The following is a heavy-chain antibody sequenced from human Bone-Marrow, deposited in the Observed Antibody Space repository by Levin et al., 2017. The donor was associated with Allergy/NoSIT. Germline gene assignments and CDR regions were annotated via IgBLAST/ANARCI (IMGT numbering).Heavy chain of an antibody. J-gene: IGHJ4*02. V-gene: IGHV3-11*01. CDR3: ARGKEDGYTSSGPRLFDY. Sequence: KPGGSLRLSCAASGFTFSDYYMSWIRQAPGRGLEWVSYISSSGSTIYYADSVKGRFTISRDNAKNSLYLQMNSLRAEDTAVYYCARGKEDGYTSSGPRLFDYWGQGTLVTVSS. CDR1: GFTFSDYY. CDR2: ISSSGSTI. D-gene: IGHD6-13*01.